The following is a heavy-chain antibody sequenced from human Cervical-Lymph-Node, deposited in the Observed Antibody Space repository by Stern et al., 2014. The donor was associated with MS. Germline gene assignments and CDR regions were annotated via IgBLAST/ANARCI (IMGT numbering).Heavy chain of an antibody. CDR2: IIPIFGTA. CDR1: GGTFSSYA. J-gene: IGHJ6*02. D-gene: IGHD6-13*01. Sequence: MQLVESGAEVKKPGSSVKVSCKASGGTFSSYAISWVRQAPGQGLEWMGGIIPIFGTANYAQKFQGRVTITADESTSTAYMELSSLRSEDTAVYYCAVSLGYSSSWLNYYGMDVWGQGTTVTVSS. CDR3: AVSLGYSSSWLNYYGMDV. V-gene: IGHV1-69*01.